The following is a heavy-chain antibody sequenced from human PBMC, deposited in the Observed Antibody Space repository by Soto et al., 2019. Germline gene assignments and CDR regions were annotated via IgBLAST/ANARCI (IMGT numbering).Heavy chain of an antibody. CDR2: IRSKANSYAT. J-gene: IGHJ6*02. D-gene: IGHD3-10*01. CDR3: TRPMAPIGYGMDV. V-gene: IGHV3-73*01. Sequence: PGGFLRLSCAASGFTFSGSAMHWVRQASGKGLEWVGRIRSKANSYATAYAASVKGRFTISRDDSKNTAYLQMNSLKTEDTAVYYCTRPMAPIGYGMDVWGQGTTVTVSS. CDR1: GFTFSGSA.